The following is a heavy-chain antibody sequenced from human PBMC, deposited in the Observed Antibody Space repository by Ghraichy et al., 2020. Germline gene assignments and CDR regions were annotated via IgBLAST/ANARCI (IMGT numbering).Heavy chain of an antibody. J-gene: IGHJ6*02. CDR3: AKDGSSRYGRYYYGMDV. CDR1: GFTFDDYA. D-gene: IGHD6-13*01. CDR2: ISWNSGSI. Sequence: GGSLRLSCAASGFTFDDYAMHWVRQAPGKGLEWVSGISWNSGSIGYVDSVKGRFTISRDNAKNSLYLQMNSLRAEDTALYYCAKDGSSRYGRYYYGMDVWGQGTTVTVSS. V-gene: IGHV3-9*01.